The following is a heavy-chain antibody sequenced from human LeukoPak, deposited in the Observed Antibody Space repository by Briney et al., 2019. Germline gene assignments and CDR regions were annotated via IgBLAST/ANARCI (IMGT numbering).Heavy chain of an antibody. Sequence: GGPLRLSCVASGFTFSRYAMHWVRQAPGKGLEWVAVISYDESNKYYADSVKGRFTISRDNSKSTLYLQMNSLRAEDTAMYYCASTQSSIYFYYYYMDVWGKGTTVTVSS. CDR3: ASTQSSIYFYYYYMDV. V-gene: IGHV3-30-3*01. J-gene: IGHJ6*03. CDR1: GFTFSRYA. CDR2: ISYDESNK. D-gene: IGHD2-21*01.